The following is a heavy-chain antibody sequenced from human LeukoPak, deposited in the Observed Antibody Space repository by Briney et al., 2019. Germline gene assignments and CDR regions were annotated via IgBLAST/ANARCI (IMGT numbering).Heavy chain of an antibody. CDR2: IWHDGSYI. CDR1: GFTFSNYG. D-gene: IGHD2-15*01. Sequence: GRSLRLSCEASGFTFSNYGMHWVRQTPGKGLEWVAAIWHDGSYIFYADSVKGRFTISRDNSKNTLFLQMDSLRAEDTALYYCAREIVGEGNFDCWGQGTLVTASS. J-gene: IGHJ4*02. V-gene: IGHV3-33*01. CDR3: AREIVGEGNFDC.